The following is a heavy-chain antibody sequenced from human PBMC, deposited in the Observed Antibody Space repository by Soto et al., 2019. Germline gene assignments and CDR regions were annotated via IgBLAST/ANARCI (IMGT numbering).Heavy chain of an antibody. CDR2: IYWDDDK. Sequence: QITLKESGPTLVKPTQTLTLTCTFSGFSLSTSRVGVGWIRQPPGKALEWLALIYWDDDKRYSPSLKNRLTTXKXTXTNQVVLTMTNADPVDTATYYCVHTSGSGNSACFDYWGQGTLVTVSS. CDR1: GFSLSTSRVG. CDR3: VHTSGSGNSACFDY. J-gene: IGHJ4*02. V-gene: IGHV2-5*02. D-gene: IGHD3-10*01.